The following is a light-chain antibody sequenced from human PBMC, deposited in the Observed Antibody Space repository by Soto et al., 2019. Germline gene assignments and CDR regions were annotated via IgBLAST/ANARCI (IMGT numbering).Light chain of an antibody. J-gene: IGLJ2*01. Sequence: QAVVTQPPSVSGAPGQRVTISCTGSSSNIGAGYDVHWYQQLPGTAPKLLIYGNNNRPSGVPDRFSGSKSGTSASLAITGLHAEDEADYYCQSYDSSLSGVLFGGGTKVTVL. CDR2: GNN. CDR3: QSYDSSLSGVL. CDR1: SSNIGAGYD. V-gene: IGLV1-40*01.